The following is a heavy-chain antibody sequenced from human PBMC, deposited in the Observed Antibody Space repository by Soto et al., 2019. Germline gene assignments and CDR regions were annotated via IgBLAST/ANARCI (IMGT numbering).Heavy chain of an antibody. CDR3: TRCRPGHYFAY. CDR1: GFTISRNW. Sequence: EVQLVESGGGLVQPGGSLRLSCAASGFTISRNWMSWVRQAPGKGLEWVVSIKEDGSEKYYVDSVKGRFTISRDNAKNSLYLQMDSLSAEDTAFSYCTRCRPGHYFAYWGQGNLVTVSS. V-gene: IGHV3-7*01. CDR2: IKEDGSEK. J-gene: IGHJ4*02.